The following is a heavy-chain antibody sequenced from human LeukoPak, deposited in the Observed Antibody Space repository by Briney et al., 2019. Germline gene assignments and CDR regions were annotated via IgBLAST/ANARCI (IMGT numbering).Heavy chain of an antibody. Sequence: ASVKVSCKASGDTFTRYTMRWVRQAPGQGLEWMGRINTKTGKPTYDQGFTGSFPFSVDTSISTTYLQFSSLKPKATAVYYCAGRNFDDYYYYYRDVWGKGTTVTASS. D-gene: IGHD1-14*01. J-gene: IGHJ6*03. CDR2: INTKTGKP. CDR3: AGRNFDDYYYYYRDV. CDR1: GDTFTRYT. V-gene: IGHV7-4-1*02.